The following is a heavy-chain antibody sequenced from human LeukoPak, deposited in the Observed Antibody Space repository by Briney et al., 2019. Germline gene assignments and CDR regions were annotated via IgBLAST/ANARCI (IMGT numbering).Heavy chain of an antibody. D-gene: IGHD6-13*01. J-gene: IGHJ5*01. CDR1: GFTFSSYA. CDR3: ARAYSSSWYDF. V-gene: IGHV3-23*01. CDR2: ISSSGSGGST. Sequence: GGSLRLSCAASGFTFSSYAMSWVRQAPGNGLEWVSGISSSGSGGSTYYADSVKGRFTISRDNSKNTLYLQMNSVRAEDTAVYYCARAYSSSWYDFWGQGTLVTVSS.